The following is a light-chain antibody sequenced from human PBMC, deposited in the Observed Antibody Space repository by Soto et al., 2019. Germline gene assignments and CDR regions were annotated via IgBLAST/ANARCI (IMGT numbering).Light chain of an antibody. Sequence: ALTQPPSASGSPGQSVAISCTGTSSDVGGNNYVSWYQQHPGKAPKLMVYEVTKRPSGVPDRFSGSKSGNTASLTVSGLQAEDEADYYCSSYAGSNNVIFGGGTKLTVL. V-gene: IGLV2-8*01. J-gene: IGLJ2*01. CDR1: SSDVGGNNY. CDR2: EVT. CDR3: SSYAGSNNVI.